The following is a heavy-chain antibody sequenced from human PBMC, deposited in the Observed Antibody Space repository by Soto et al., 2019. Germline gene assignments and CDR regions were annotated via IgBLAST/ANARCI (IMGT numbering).Heavy chain of an antibody. Sequence: QVQLVQSGAEVKKPGASVKVSCKASGYTFTNYDINWVRQATGQGLEWMGWMNPNSGNTGYAQKFQGRVTMTRNTSISTAYMELSSLRSEDTAVYYCARVKVSVVRGVIITSGFDPWGQGTLVTVSS. V-gene: IGHV1-8*01. CDR2: MNPNSGNT. J-gene: IGHJ5*02. CDR1: GYTFTNYD. D-gene: IGHD3-10*01. CDR3: ARVKVSVVRGVIITSGFDP.